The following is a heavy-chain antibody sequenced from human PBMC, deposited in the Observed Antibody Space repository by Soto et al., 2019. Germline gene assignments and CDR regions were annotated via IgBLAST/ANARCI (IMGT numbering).Heavy chain of an antibody. CDR2: ISGSGGST. D-gene: IGHD2-15*01. CDR3: AKTPFGYCSGGSSYPIDY. V-gene: IGHV3-23*01. J-gene: IGHJ4*02. CDR1: GFTFSSYA. Sequence: GGSLRLSCAASGFTFSSYAMSWVRQAPGKGLEWVSAISGSGGSTYYADSVKGRFTISRDNSKNTLYLQMNSLRAEDTAVYYCAKTPFGYCSGGSSYPIDYWGQGTLVTVSS.